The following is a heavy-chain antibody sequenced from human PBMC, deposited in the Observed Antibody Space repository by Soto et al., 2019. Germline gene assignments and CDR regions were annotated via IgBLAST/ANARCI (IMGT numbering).Heavy chain of an antibody. CDR1: GFTFSSYS. J-gene: IGHJ4*02. V-gene: IGHV3-23*01. CDR2: ISGSGDSK. CDR3: AKDWYCYDVSGYFWPFDY. D-gene: IGHD3-22*01. Sequence: PGGSLRLSCAASGFTFSSYSMSWVRQAPGKGLEWVSVISGSGDSKYYADSVKGRLTTSRDNSKNTLYLQMISLRAEDTAVYYCAKDWYCYDVSGYFWPFDYWGLGTLVTVSS.